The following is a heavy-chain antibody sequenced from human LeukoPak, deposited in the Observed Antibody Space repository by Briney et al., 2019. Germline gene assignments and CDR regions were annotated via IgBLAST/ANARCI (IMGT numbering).Heavy chain of an antibody. J-gene: IGHJ4*02. D-gene: IGHD3-16*02. CDR2: ISAYNGNT. CDR1: GYTFTSYG. Sequence: GASVKVSCKASGYTFTSYGISWVRQAPGQGLEWMGWISAYNGNTNYAQKLQGRVTMTTDTSTSTAYMELRSLRSDDTAVYYCARESPPGYGMITFGGVIVDWGQGTLVTVSS. CDR3: ARESPPGYGMITFGGVIVD. V-gene: IGHV1-18*01.